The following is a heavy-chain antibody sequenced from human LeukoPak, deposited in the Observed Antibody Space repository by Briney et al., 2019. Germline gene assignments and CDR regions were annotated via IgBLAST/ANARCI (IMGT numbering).Heavy chain of an antibody. V-gene: IGHV4-38-2*02. J-gene: IGHJ4*02. D-gene: IGHD1-26*01. CDR1: GYSISSGYY. CDR2: IYHSGST. Sequence: SETLSLTCTVSGYSISSGYYWAWIRQPPGKGLEWIGSIYHSGSTYYNPSLKSRVTISIDTSKSQFSLKLSSVTAADTAVYYCARDYGSYGFDYWGQGTLVTVSS. CDR3: ARDYGSYGFDY.